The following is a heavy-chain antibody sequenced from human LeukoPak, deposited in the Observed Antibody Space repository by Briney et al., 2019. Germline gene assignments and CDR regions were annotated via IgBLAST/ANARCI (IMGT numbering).Heavy chain of an antibody. CDR2: IVPIFGTA. V-gene: IGHV1-69*05. CDR3: AREDRENWNYFSPEAFDI. D-gene: IGHD1-7*01. CDR1: GGTFSSYA. Sequence: GASVKVSCKASGGTFSSYAISWVRQAPGQGLEWMGRIVPIFGTANYAQKFQGRVTITTDESTSTAYMELSSLRSEDTAVYYCAREDRENWNYFSPEAFDIWGQGTMVTVSS. J-gene: IGHJ3*02.